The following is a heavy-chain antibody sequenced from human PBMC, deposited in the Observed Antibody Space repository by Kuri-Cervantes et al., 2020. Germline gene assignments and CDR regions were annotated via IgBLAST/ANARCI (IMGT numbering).Heavy chain of an antibody. CDR3: AGMGIAAAGTVWFDP. CDR2: INAGNGNT. D-gene: IGHD6-13*01. J-gene: IGHJ5*02. CDR1: GYTFTIYG. V-gene: IGHV1-18*01. Sequence: ASVKVSCKTSGYTFTIYGVSWVRQAPGQRLEWMGWINAGNGNTKYSQKFQGRVTITRDTSTSTAYMELRSLRSDDTAVYYCAGMGIAAAGTVWFDPWGQGTLVTVSS.